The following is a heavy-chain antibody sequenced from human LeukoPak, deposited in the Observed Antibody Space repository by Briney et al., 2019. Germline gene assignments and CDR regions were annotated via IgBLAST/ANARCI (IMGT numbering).Heavy chain of an antibody. CDR3: ARVMSSSGAFDI. D-gene: IGHD6-6*01. Sequence: SVKVSCKASGGTFSSYAISWVRQAPGQGLEWMGGIIPIFGTANYAQKFQGRVTITADESTSTAYMELSSLRSKDTAVYYCARVMSSSGAFDIWGQGTMVTVSS. V-gene: IGHV1-69*13. CDR1: GGTFSSYA. J-gene: IGHJ3*02. CDR2: IIPIFGTA.